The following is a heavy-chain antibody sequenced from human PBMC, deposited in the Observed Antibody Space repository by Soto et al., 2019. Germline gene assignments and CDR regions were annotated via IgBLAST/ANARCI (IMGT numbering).Heavy chain of an antibody. CDR2: IIPIFGTA. J-gene: IGHJ2*01. Sequence: GASVEVSCKASGGTFSSYAISWVRQAPGQGLEWMGGIIPIFGTANYAQKFQGRVTITADESTSTAYMELSSLRSEDTAVYYCARGANYYGSGSYYTEWYFDLWGRGTLVTVSS. V-gene: IGHV1-69*13. D-gene: IGHD3-10*01. CDR3: ARGANYYGSGSYYTEWYFDL. CDR1: GGTFSSYA.